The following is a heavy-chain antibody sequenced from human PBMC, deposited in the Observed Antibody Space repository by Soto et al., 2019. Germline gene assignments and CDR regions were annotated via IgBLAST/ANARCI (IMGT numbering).Heavy chain of an antibody. CDR3: ARDLGDYFDY. V-gene: IGHV1-3*01. Sequence: GASVKVSCKASGYTFTSYAMHWVRQAPGQRLEWMGWINAGNGNTKYSQKFQGRVTITRDTSTSTAYMELGSLRSDDTAVYYCARDLGDYFDYWGQGTLVTVSS. CDR1: GYTFTSYA. D-gene: IGHD4-17*01. J-gene: IGHJ4*02. CDR2: INAGNGNT.